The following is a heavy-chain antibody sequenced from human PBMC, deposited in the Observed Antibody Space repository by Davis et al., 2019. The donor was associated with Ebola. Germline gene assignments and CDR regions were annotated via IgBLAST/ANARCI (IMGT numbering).Heavy chain of an antibody. CDR1: GGSVSSGYYY. V-gene: IGHV4-61*01. CDR3: ARQSVHYYFNS. CDR2: IYYSGST. D-gene: IGHD3-3*01. Sequence: SETLSLTCTVSGGSVSSGYYYWSWLRQPPGKGLEWIGYIYYSGSTYSSPSLESRVTISGDTSSNQFSLKLNSVTAADTALYYCARQSVHYYFNSWGRGTLVTVSS. J-gene: IGHJ4*02.